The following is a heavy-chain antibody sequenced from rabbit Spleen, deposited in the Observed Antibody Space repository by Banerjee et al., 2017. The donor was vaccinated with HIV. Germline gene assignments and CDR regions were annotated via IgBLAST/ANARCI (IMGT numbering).Heavy chain of an antibody. D-gene: IGHD8-1*01. J-gene: IGHJ2*01. V-gene: IGHV1S45*01. CDR1: GFSFSSTYY. CDR3: ARQGSGSVSYYWAFDP. CDR2: IYSGSSGST. Sequence: QEQLVESGGGLVQPEGSLTLTCTASGFSFSSTYYMCWVRQAPGKGLEWIGCIYSGSSGSTYYASWAKGRFTISKTSSTTVTLQMTSLTAADTATYFCARQGSGSVSYYWAFDPWGPGTLVTVS.